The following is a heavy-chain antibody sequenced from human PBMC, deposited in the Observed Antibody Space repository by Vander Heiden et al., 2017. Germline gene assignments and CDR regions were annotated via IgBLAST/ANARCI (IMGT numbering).Heavy chain of an antibody. CDR3: AKSRAIVIVTTIPPPDY. Sequence: QVQLVESGGGVVQPGRSLRLSCAASGFTFSSYGMHWVRQAPGKGLEWVAGISFDGNNRYYADSVKGRIVLSRDNSKNTLYLHLNRLRAEDTAMYYCAKSRAIVIVTTIPPPDYWGQGTLVSVS. J-gene: IGHJ4*02. CDR1: GFTFSSYG. D-gene: IGHD2-21*02. CDR2: ISFDGNNR. V-gene: IGHV3-30*18.